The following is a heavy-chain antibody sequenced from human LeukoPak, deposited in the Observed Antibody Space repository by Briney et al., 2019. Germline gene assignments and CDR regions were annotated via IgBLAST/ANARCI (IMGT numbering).Heavy chain of an antibody. V-gene: IGHV3-7*01. CDR3: ARTDYYGSGEGFDY. CDR1: GFTFSSYW. CDR2: IKQDGSEK. J-gene: IGHJ4*02. Sequence: GGSLRLSCSASGFTFSSYWMSWVRQAPGKGLKWVANIKQDGSEKYYVDSVKGRFTISRDNAKNSLYLQMNSLRAEDTAVYYCARTDYYGSGEGFDYWGQGTLVTVSS. D-gene: IGHD3-10*01.